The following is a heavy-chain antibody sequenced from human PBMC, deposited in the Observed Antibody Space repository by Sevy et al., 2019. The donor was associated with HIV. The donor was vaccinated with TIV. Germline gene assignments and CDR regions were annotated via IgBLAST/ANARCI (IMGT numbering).Heavy chain of an antibody. CDR1: GFTFSHYA. D-gene: IGHD6-13*01. CDR2: IHFDGSDK. CDR3: AKNTAAAGIGGFHY. V-gene: IGHV3-30*02. Sequence: GGSLRLSCTASGFTFSHYALHWVRQAPGKGLERVTFIHFDGSDKYYADSVKGRFTISRDNSKNTLYLQMDSLRPEDTAVYYCAKNTAAAGIGGFHYWGQGTLVTVSS. J-gene: IGHJ4*02.